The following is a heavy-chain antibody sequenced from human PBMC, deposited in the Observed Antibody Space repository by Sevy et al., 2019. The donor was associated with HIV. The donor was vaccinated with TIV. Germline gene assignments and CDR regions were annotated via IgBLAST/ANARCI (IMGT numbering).Heavy chain of an antibody. V-gene: IGHV3-23*01. D-gene: IGHD2-21*02. CDR1: GFTFTTYA. Sequence: GGSLRVSCAASGFTFTTYAMSWVRQAPGKGLEWVSGISPSGGSTYYADSVKGRFTISRDNSKNTLYLQMNSLRAEDTAVYFCARRYGGNSHYYYYGMDVWGQGTTVTVSS. J-gene: IGHJ6*02. CDR2: ISPSGGST. CDR3: ARRYGGNSHYYYYGMDV.